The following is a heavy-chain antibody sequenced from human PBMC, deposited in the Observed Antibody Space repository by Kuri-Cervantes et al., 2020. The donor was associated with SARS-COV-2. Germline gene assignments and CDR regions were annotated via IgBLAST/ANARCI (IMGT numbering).Heavy chain of an antibody. CDR2: IIPIFGTA. D-gene: IGHD6-13*01. Sequence: SVKVSCKASGYTFTSYGISWVRQAPGQGLEWMGGIIPIFGTANYAQKSQGRVTITADESTSTAYMELSSLRSEDTAVYYCARDQGSSWEAGWFDPWGQGTLVTVSS. J-gene: IGHJ5*02. CDR3: ARDQGSSWEAGWFDP. V-gene: IGHV1-69*13. CDR1: GYTFTSYG.